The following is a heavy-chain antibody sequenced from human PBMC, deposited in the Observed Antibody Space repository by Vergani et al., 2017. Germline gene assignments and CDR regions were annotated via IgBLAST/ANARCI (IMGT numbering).Heavy chain of an antibody. CDR2: IYYSGST. CDR3: AREDYGSMDV. D-gene: IGHD4-17*01. CDR1: GGSISSGGYY. Sequence: QVQLQESGQGLVKPSQTLSLTCTVSGGSISSGGYYWSWIRQRPGKGLEWIGYIYYSGSTNYNPSLKSRVTISVDTSKNQFSLKLSSVTAADTAVYYCAREDYGSMDVWGQGTTVTVSS. V-gene: IGHV4-61*08. J-gene: IGHJ6*02.